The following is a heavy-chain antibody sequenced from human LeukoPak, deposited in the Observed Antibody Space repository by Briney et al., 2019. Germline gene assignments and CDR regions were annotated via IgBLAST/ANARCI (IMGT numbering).Heavy chain of an antibody. CDR3: ARGGAIAARVYFDY. Sequence: SETLSLTCAVYGGSFSGYYWSWIRQPPGKGLEWIGEINHSGSTNYNPSLKSRVIISVDTSKNQFSLKLSSVTAADTAVYYCARGGAIAARVYFDYWGQGTLVTVSS. V-gene: IGHV4-34*01. CDR1: GGSFSGYY. CDR2: INHSGST. D-gene: IGHD6-6*01. J-gene: IGHJ4*02.